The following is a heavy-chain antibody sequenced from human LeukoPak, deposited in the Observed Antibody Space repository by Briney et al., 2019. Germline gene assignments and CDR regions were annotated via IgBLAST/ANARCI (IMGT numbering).Heavy chain of an antibody. CDR2: ISYDGSNK. J-gene: IGHJ4*02. CDR1: GFPFSSYG. D-gene: IGHD6-13*01. CDR3: AKVPIAAAGTIAIDY. Sequence: GGSLRLSCAASGFPFSSYGMHWVRQAPGKGLEWAAVISYDGSNKYYADSVKGRFTISRDNSKNTLYLQMNSLRAEDTAVYYCAKVPIAAAGTIAIDYWGQGTLVTVSS. V-gene: IGHV3-30*18.